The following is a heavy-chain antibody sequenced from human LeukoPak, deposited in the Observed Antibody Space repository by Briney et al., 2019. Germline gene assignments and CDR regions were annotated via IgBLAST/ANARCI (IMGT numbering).Heavy chain of an antibody. J-gene: IGHJ4*02. Sequence: SETLSLTCAVYGGSFSGYYWSWIRQPPGKGLEWIGEINHSGSTNYNPSLKSRVTISVDTSKNQFSLKLSSVTAADTAVYYCARTHHSGSWYPGWFDYWGQGTLVTVSS. CDR2: INHSGST. D-gene: IGHD6-13*01. V-gene: IGHV4-34*01. CDR3: ARTHHSGSWYPGWFDY. CDR1: GGSFSGYY.